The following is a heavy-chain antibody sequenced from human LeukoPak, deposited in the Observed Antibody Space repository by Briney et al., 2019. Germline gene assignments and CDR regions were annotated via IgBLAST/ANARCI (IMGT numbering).Heavy chain of an antibody. CDR1: GYTFTGYY. D-gene: IGHD2-15*01. J-gene: IGHJ6*02. Sequence: GASVKVSCKASGYTFTGYYMHRVRQAPGQGLEWMGWINPNSGGTNYAQKFQGRVTMTRDTSISTAYMELSRLRSDDTAEYYCARDPVVVVVAASGMDVWGQGTTVTVSS. CDR3: ARDPVVVVVAASGMDV. CDR2: INPNSGGT. V-gene: IGHV1-2*02.